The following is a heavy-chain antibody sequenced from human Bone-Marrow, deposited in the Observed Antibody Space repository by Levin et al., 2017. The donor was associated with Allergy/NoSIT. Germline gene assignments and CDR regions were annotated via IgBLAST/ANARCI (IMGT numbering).Heavy chain of an antibody. CDR2: IEQDGSER. V-gene: IGHV3-7*04. J-gene: IGHJ4*02. CDR3: GGGSGWTSTY. CDR1: GFTVSTYW. D-gene: IGHD6-19*01. Sequence: PGESLKISCAASGFTVSTYWLTWVRQAPGKGLEWVANIEQDGSERNYVDSVKGRFTISRDNAKNSLYLQMNSLRAEDTAVYYCGGGSGWTSTYWGQGTVVTVSS.